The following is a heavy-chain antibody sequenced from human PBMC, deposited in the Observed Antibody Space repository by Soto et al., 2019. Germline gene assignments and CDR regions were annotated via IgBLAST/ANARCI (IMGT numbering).Heavy chain of an antibody. J-gene: IGHJ5*01. CDR3: ARVRQGCSANNCYFDP. V-gene: IGHV4-4*02. D-gene: IGHD1-1*01. Sequence: SEPLSLTCTLSGGSVRAPDWWNWVRQSPDKGLEWIAEVHISGHSNYNPSLRSRVSVSIDSSKNQFYLNLNSVTAADTAIYYCARVRQGCSANNCYFDPWGQGTQVTVSS. CDR2: VHISGHS. CDR1: GGSVRAPDW.